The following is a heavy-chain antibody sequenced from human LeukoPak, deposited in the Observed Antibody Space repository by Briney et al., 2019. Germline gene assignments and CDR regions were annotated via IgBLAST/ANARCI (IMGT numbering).Heavy chain of an antibody. CDR3: ARGNGVCCEYYYYGMDV. CDR2: IWYDGSNK. V-gene: IGHV3-33*01. J-gene: IGHJ6*02. D-gene: IGHD2-8*01. CDR1: GFTFSSYG. Sequence: GGSLRLSCAASGFTFSSYGMHWVRQAPGKGLEWVAVIWYDGSNKYYADSVKGRFTISRDNSKNTLYLQMNSLRAEDTAVYYCARGNGVCCEYYYYGMDVWGQGTTVTVSS.